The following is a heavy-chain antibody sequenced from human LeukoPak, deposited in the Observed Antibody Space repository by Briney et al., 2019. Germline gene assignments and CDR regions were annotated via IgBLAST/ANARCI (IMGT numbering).Heavy chain of an antibody. CDR1: GFTFETHD. J-gene: IGHJ4*02. CDR2: ASRDGVSQ. CDR3: AKEQSSGWYRTADY. D-gene: IGHD6-13*01. V-gene: IGHV3-30*18. Sequence: GGSLRLSCAASGFTFETHDMHWVRRAPGKGLEWVGVASRDGVSQNYGDSVERRFTISRDQHDNTLFLQMNSLRPEDTAIYYCAKEQSSGWYRTADYWGQGTLVTVSS.